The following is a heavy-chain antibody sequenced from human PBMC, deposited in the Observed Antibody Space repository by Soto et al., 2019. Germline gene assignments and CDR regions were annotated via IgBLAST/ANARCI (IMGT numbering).Heavy chain of an antibody. D-gene: IGHD4-17*01. CDR1: GFTFSSYG. V-gene: IGHV3-30*18. Sequence: GGSLRLSCAASGFTFSSYGMHWVRQAPGKGLEWVAVISYDGSNKYYADSVKGRFTISRDNSKNTLYLQMNSLRAEDTAVYYCAKAKWVETVTSRGAYYYGMDVWGQGTTVTVSS. CDR3: AKAKWVETVTSRGAYYYGMDV. CDR2: ISYDGSNK. J-gene: IGHJ6*02.